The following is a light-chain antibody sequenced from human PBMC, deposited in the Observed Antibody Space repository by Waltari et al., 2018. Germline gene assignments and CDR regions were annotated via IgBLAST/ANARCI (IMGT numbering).Light chain of an antibody. CDR1: QTVRTTY. J-gene: IGKJ4*01. V-gene: IGKV3-20*01. CDR3: QQYDISPLT. CDR2: GAS. Sequence: EIVLTQSPGTLSLPPGERATLSCRASQTVRTTYLAWYQQKPGQAPTLLIYGASSRATGIPDRFSGSRSGTDFSLTISSLEPEDFAVYYCQQYDISPLTFGGGTKVEIK.